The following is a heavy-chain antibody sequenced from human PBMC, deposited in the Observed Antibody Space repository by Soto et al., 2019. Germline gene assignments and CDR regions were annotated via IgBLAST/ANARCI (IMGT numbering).Heavy chain of an antibody. V-gene: IGHV4-4*02. D-gene: IGHD6-19*01. CDR3: ARFTSSGWYVFDY. CDR2: TYHSGST. Sequence: QVQLQESGPGLVKPSGTLSLTCAVSGGSISSSNWWSWVRQPPGKGLEWIGETYHSGSTNYNPSLKSRVTTSVNTSKTQFSLKLSSVTAADAAVYYCARFTSSGWYVFDYWGQGTLVTVSS. CDR1: GGSISSSNW. J-gene: IGHJ4*02.